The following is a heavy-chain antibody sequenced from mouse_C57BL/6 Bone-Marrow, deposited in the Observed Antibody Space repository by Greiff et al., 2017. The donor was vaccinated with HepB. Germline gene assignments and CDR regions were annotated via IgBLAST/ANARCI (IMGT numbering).Heavy chain of an antibody. Sequence: QVQLQQSGAELARPGASVKMSCKASGYTFTSYTMHWVKQRPGQGLEWIGYINPSSGYTKYNQKFKDKATLTADKSSSTAYMQLSSLTSEDSAVYYCARSRLLLRSSGGFAYWGQGTLVTVSA. CDR1: GYTFTSYT. CDR3: ARSRLLLRSSGGFAY. V-gene: IGHV1-4*01. CDR2: INPSSGYT. J-gene: IGHJ3*01. D-gene: IGHD1-1*01.